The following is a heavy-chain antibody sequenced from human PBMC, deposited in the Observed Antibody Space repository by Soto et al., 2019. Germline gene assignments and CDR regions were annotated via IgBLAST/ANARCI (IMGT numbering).Heavy chain of an antibody. J-gene: IGHJ4*02. CDR2: IYYSGST. V-gene: IGHV4-59*01. D-gene: IGHD1-1*01. CDR1: GGSISSYY. CDR3: PRSPPRKNWNGPSYYFDD. Sequence: SETLSLTCTVSGGSISSYYWSWIRQPPGKGLEWIGYIYYSGSTNYNPSLKSRVTISVDTSKNQFSLKLSSVTAADTAVYYCPRSPPRKNWNGPSYYFDDWGQGTLVTVAS.